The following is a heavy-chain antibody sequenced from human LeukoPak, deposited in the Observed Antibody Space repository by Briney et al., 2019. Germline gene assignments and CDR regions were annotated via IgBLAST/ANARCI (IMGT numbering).Heavy chain of an antibody. CDR1: GYTFTSYG. D-gene: IGHD3-9*01. CDR3: ARPHSYYDFLSGYDQDYFDC. CDR2: ISTYNGNT. Sequence: ASVKLSCKASGYTFTSYGISWVRQAPGQGLEWMGWISTYNGNTNYAQKLKGRVTMTTDTSTSTAYMELRSLRPDDTAVYYGARPHSYYDFLSGYDQDYFDCWGQGALVTVSS. J-gene: IGHJ4*02. V-gene: IGHV1-18*04.